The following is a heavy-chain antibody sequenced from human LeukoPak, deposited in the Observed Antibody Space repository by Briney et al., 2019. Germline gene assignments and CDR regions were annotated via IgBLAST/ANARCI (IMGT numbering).Heavy chain of an antibody. D-gene: IGHD3-16*01. Sequence: SVKVSCKASGFTSTNFAVQWVRQARGQRLERIGWIIVGSGATKCAQDFQERVTITRDLSTSTLYMELRSLTSEDTAVYYCAADLSNPRMGASYLDSWGQGTLVTVSS. CDR1: GFTSTNFA. J-gene: IGHJ4*02. V-gene: IGHV1-58*01. CDR3: AADLSNPRMGASYLDS. CDR2: IIVGSGAT.